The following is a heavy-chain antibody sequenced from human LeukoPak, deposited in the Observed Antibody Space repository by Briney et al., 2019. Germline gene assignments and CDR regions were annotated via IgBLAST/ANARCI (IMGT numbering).Heavy chain of an antibody. CDR3: ARGALQYDY. CDR1: GGSISSYY. CDR2: IYHSGST. Sequence: SETLSLTCTVSGGSISSYYWSWIRQPPGKGLEWIGYIYHSGSTNYNPSLKSRVTISVDTSKNQFSLKLSSVTAADTAVYYCARGALQYDYWGQGTLVTVSS. J-gene: IGHJ4*02. V-gene: IGHV4-59*01. D-gene: IGHD4-11*01.